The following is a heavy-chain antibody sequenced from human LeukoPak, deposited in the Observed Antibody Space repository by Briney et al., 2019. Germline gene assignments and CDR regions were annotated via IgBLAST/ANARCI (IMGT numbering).Heavy chain of an antibody. CDR2: IFYRGST. CDR1: RDSMIGYY. CDR3: ARSKSGYRFDY. Sequence: SETLSLTCTVSRDSMIGYYWGWIRQPPGTGLDWVGNIFYRGSTTYNPSLKSRVTISLDMAKSQFSLNLTSVTAADSAIYYCARSKSGYRFDYWSRGTRVIVSS. J-gene: IGHJ4*02. D-gene: IGHD5-12*01. V-gene: IGHV4-59*01.